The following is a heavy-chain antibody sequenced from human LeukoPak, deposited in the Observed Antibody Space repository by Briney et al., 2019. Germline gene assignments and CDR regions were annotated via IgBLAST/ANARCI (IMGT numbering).Heavy chain of an antibody. CDR2: ISAYNGNT. Sequence: ASVKFSCKASGYTFTSYGISWVRQTPGQGLEWMGWISAYNGNTNYAQKLQGRVTMTTDTSTSTPYMELRSLRSDDTAVYYCARVGVYCSSTSCYTTSPYYYYMDVWGKGTTVTVSS. D-gene: IGHD2-2*02. J-gene: IGHJ6*03. V-gene: IGHV1-18*01. CDR1: GYTFTSYG. CDR3: ARVGVYCSSTSCYTTSPYYYYMDV.